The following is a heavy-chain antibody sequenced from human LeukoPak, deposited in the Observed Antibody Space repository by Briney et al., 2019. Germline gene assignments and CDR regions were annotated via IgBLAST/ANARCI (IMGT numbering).Heavy chain of an antibody. Sequence: ASVKVSCKASGYTFTSYAMHWVRQAPGQGLEWMGWINAGNGKTKYSQKFQGRATITRDTFASTAYMELSSLRSEDTAVYYCARGPEAVDYGFWSGYYPIGYYYYGMDVWGQRTTVTVSS. CDR3: ARGPEAVDYGFWSGYYPIGYYYYGMDV. D-gene: IGHD3-3*01. J-gene: IGHJ6*02. CDR1: GYTFTSYA. V-gene: IGHV1-3*01. CDR2: INAGNGKT.